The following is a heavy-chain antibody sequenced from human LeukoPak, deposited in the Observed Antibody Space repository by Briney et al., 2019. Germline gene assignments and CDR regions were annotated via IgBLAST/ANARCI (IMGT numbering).Heavy chain of an antibody. CDR3: AREPRLNYYYGMDV. CDR2: IIPIFGTA. J-gene: IGHJ6*02. Sequence: SVKVSCKDSGGTFSSYAISWVRQAPGQGLEWMGGIIPIFGTANYAQKFQGRVTITADESTSTAYMELSSLRSEDTAVYYCAREPRLNYYYGMDVWGQGTTVTVSS. CDR1: GGTFSSYA. V-gene: IGHV1-69*13.